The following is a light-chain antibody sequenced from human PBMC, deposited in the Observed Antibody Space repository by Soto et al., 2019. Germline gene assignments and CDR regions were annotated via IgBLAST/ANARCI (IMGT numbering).Light chain of an antibody. Sequence: QSVLTQPPSASGTPGQRVTISCSESSSNIGSNYVSWYQQLPGTAPKLLIYRNNQRPSGVPDRFSGSRSGTSAPLAVSGLRSEDEADYYCAAWDDSLRGWVFGGGTKVTVL. CDR3: AAWDDSLRGWV. CDR2: RNN. CDR1: SSNIGSNY. V-gene: IGLV1-47*01. J-gene: IGLJ3*02.